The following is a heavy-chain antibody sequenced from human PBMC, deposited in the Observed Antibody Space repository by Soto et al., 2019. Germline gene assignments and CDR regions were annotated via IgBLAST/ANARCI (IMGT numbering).Heavy chain of an antibody. CDR1: GGSVSSGGYY. CDR2: IYYSGST. V-gene: IGHV4-31*03. Sequence: QVQLQESAPGLVKPSQTLSLTCTVSGGSVSSGGYYWSWIRQHPGKGMEWIGYIYYSGSTYYKPSLKSRVTISVDTSKNQFSLKLSSVTAADTAVYYCARSPEATVTAFDYWGQGTLVTVSS. D-gene: IGHD4-17*01. CDR3: ARSPEATVTAFDY. J-gene: IGHJ4*02.